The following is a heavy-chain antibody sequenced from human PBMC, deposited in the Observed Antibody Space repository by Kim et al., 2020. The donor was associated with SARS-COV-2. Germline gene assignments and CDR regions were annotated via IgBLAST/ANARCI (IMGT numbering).Heavy chain of an antibody. CDR1: GGSISSYY. CDR2: IYYSGST. D-gene: IGHD6-13*01. J-gene: IGHJ5*02. CDR3: ATAIAPIRVDP. V-gene: IGHV4-59*13. Sequence: SETLSLTCTVSGGSISSYYWSWIRQPPGKGLEWIGDIYYSGSTNYNPSLKSRVTISVDTSKNQFSLKLSSVTAADTAVYYCATAIAPIRVDPLGHATLAT.